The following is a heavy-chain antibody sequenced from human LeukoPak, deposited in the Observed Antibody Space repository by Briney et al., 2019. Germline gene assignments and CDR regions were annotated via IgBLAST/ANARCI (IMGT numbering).Heavy chain of an antibody. V-gene: IGHV4-39*01. CDR3: ARPRHLTVTTPTWFDP. CDR2: IYSSGST. CDR1: GGSISSSYYY. Sequence: PSETLSLTCTVSGGSISSSYYYWGWIRQPPGKGLEWIVSIYSSGSTYYNPSLKSRVTISVDTSKNQFSLKLSSVTAADTAIYYCARPRHLTVTTPTWFDPWGQGILVTVSS. D-gene: IGHD4-11*01. J-gene: IGHJ5*02.